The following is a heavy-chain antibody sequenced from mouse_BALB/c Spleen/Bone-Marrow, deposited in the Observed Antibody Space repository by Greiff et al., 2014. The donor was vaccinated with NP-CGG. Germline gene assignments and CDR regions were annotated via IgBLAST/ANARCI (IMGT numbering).Heavy chain of an antibody. CDR3: ARDSFLITRALDY. CDR2: IWGDGST. V-gene: IGHV2-6-7*01. CDR1: GFSLTGYG. D-gene: IGHD2-4*01. Sequence: QVQLQQSGPGLVAPTQSLSITCTVSGFSLTGYGVSWVRQSPGKGLEWLGMIWGDGSTDYNSALKSRLSISKDNSKSQVSLKMNSLQTDDTARYYCARDSFLITRALDYWGQGTSVTVSS. J-gene: IGHJ4*01.